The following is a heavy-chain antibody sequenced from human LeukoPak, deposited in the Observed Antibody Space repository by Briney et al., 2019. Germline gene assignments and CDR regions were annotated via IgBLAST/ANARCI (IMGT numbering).Heavy chain of an antibody. CDR1: GLSFNTNA. CDR2: ISSGGDRT. D-gene: IGHD2-21*02. J-gene: IGHJ4*02. Sequence: PGGSLRLSCAASGLSFNTNALSWVRQAPGKGLEWVSSISSGGDRTYYADSVKGRFTISRDNSKNTLSLQMNSLRAEDTALYYCAKVTSDYWGQGTLVSVSS. CDR3: AKVTSDY. V-gene: IGHV3-23*01.